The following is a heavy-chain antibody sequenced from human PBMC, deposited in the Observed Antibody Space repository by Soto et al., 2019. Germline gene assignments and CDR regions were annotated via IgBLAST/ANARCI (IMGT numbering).Heavy chain of an antibody. V-gene: IGHV1-24*01. CDR3: ATYDYDSSGYYSSFDY. D-gene: IGHD3-22*01. CDR2: FDPEDGET. CDR1: GYTLTELS. J-gene: IGHJ4*02. Sequence: ASVKVSCQVSGYTLTELSMHWVRQAPGKGLEWMGGFDPEDGETIYAQKFQGRVTMTEDTSTDTAYMELSSLRSEDTAVYYCATYDYDSSGYYSSFDYWGQGTLVTVSS.